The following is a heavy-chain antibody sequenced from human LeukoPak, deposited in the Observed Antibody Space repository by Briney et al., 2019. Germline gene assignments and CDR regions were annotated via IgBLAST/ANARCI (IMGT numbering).Heavy chain of an antibody. J-gene: IGHJ4*02. Sequence: SETLSLTCAVSVGPIAGGGYSWSWFRHPPGRALRGIGYIYHSGSTYYNPSLKSRVTISVDRSKNQFSLKLSSVTAADTAVYYCARLNKLYDYSYFDYWGQGTLVTVSS. CDR3: ARLNKLYDYSYFDY. CDR2: IYHSGST. CDR1: VGPIAGGGYS. D-gene: IGHD5/OR15-5a*01. V-gene: IGHV4-30-2*01.